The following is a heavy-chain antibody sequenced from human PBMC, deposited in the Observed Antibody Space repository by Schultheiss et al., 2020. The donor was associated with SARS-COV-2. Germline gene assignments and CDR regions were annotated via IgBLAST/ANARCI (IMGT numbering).Heavy chain of an antibody. D-gene: IGHD6-19*01. CDR1: GFTFSSYG. J-gene: IGHJ4*02. V-gene: IGHV3-30*03. CDR2: ISYDGSNK. Sequence: GGSLRLSCAASGFTFSSYGMHWVRQAPGKGLEWVAVISYDGSNKYYADSVKGRFTISRDNSKNTFYLRMNSLRAEDTAVYFCARSYSSGWPVDSWGQGTLVTVSS. CDR3: ARSYSSGWPVDS.